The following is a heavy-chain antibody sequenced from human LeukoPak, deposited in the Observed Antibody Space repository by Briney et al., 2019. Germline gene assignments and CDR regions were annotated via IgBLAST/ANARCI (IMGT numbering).Heavy chain of an antibody. CDR2: IYYSGST. CDR1: GDSISTITYY. Sequence: SETLSLTCTVSGDSISTITYYWGWIRQPPGKGLEWIGSIYYSGSTYYNPSLKSRVPIPVDTSKNQFSLKLRSVTAADTGVDYCARCVAAGLYFFGYGGQGTLLTVSS. D-gene: IGHD6-13*01. CDR3: ARCVAAGLYFFGY. V-gene: IGHV4-39*01. J-gene: IGHJ4*02.